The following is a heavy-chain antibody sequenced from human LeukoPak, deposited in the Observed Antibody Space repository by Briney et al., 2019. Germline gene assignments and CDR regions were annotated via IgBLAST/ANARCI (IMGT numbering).Heavy chain of an antibody. V-gene: IGHV4-39*07. D-gene: IGHD6-19*01. CDR2: IYYSGST. J-gene: IGHJ4*02. Sequence: SETLSLTCTVSGGSISSSSYYWGWIRQPPGKGLEWIGSIYYSGSTNYNPSLKSRVTISADTSKNQFSLKLSSVTAADTAVYYCAKSFRGGRGSSGWYMIGGDFFDYWGQGALVTVSS. CDR3: AKSFRGGRGSSGWYMIGGDFFDY. CDR1: GGSISSSSYY.